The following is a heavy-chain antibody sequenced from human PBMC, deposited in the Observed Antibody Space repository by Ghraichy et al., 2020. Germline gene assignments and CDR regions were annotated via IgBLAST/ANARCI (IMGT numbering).Heavy chain of an antibody. Sequence: ASVKVSCKASGYTFTSYGISWVRQAPGQGLEWMGWISAYNGNTNYAQKLQGRVTMTTDTSTSTAYMELRSLRSDDTAVYYCARAAYRSPVWWLRYYYYYGMDVWGQGTTVTVSS. CDR2: ISAYNGNT. CDR3: ARAAYRSPVWWLRYYYYYGMDV. D-gene: IGHD5-12*01. J-gene: IGHJ6*02. CDR1: GYTFTSYG. V-gene: IGHV1-18*04.